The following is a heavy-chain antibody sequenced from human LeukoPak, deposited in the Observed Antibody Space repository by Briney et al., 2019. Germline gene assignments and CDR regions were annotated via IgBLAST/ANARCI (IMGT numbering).Heavy chain of an antibody. Sequence: ASVKVSCKASGYTFTSYGISWVRQAPGQGLEGMGWISAYNGNTNYAQKLQGRVTMTTDTPTSTAYMELRSLRSDDTAVYYCATDRSTVTTDFDYWGQGTLVTVSS. J-gene: IGHJ4*02. V-gene: IGHV1-18*01. D-gene: IGHD4-17*01. CDR3: ATDRSTVTTDFDY. CDR1: GYTFTSYG. CDR2: ISAYNGNT.